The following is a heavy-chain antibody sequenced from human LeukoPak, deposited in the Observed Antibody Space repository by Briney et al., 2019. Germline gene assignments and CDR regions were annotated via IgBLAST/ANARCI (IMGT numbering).Heavy chain of an antibody. Sequence: TSETLSLTCTVSGGSISSYYWSWIRQPPGKGLEWIGYIYYRGSTNYNPSLKSRVTISVDTSRNQFSLKLTSVTAADTAVYYCARGFIRELGYCSGGSCMNWFDPWGQGTLVTVSS. CDR3: ARGFIRELGYCSGGSCMNWFDP. V-gene: IGHV4-59*01. J-gene: IGHJ5*02. D-gene: IGHD2-15*01. CDR2: IYYRGST. CDR1: GGSISSYY.